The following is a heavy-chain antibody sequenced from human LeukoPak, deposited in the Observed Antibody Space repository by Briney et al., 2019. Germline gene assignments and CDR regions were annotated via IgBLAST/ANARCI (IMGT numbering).Heavy chain of an antibody. Sequence: TGGSLRLSCAASGFTVSSNYMSWVRQAPGKGLEWVAVISFDGSNKYYADSVKGRFTISRDNSKNTLYLQMNSLRAEDTAVYYCAKQREGISWSPDYWGQGTLVTVSS. CDR1: GFTVSSNY. V-gene: IGHV3-30*18. CDR3: AKQREGISWSPDY. CDR2: ISFDGSNK. D-gene: IGHD6-13*01. J-gene: IGHJ4*02.